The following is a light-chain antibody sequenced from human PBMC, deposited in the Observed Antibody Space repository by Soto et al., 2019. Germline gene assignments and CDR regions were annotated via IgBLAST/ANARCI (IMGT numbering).Light chain of an antibody. J-gene: IGKJ5*01. Sequence: DIQRTQSPSFLSESVVDRDTITCRASQAISNYLNWYQQKPEKAPKLLIFGAKTLQSGVPSRFSGSGYGTDFTLNITTLQPEDVGIYYCQQCHATPLTFGQGTRLEIK. CDR3: QQCHATPLT. CDR2: GAK. V-gene: IGKV1-39*01. CDR1: QAISNY.